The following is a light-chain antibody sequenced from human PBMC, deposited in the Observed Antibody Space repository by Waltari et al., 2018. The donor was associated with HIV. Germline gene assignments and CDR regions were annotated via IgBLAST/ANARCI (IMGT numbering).Light chain of an antibody. CDR1: QSVYVN. V-gene: IGKV3-15*01. J-gene: IGKJ2*01. CDR2: GAS. Sequence: IVMTQSPTTLSVSPGERATLSCRASQSVYVNLAWYQQKHGQPPRLLIYGASTRATDIPARFSGSGSGTAFTRTISSLQSEDFALYYCQQYVSWPTFGQGTKLEIK. CDR3: QQYVSWPT.